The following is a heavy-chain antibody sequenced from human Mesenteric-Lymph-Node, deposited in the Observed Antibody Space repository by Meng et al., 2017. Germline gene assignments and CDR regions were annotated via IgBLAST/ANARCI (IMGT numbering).Heavy chain of an antibody. CDR1: GVYISTTSYY. Sequence: SETLSLTCSVSGVYISTTSYYWAWIRQSPGKGLEWIGSMYNSGSTYKNPSLESRVTISFDRPKNQFSLRLSSVTAGDTAVYYCARDMKGFYYGSGNYCWFDSWGQGTLVTVSS. J-gene: IGHJ5*01. CDR2: MYNSGST. CDR3: ARDMKGFYYGSGNYCWFDS. V-gene: IGHV4-39*07. D-gene: IGHD3-10*01.